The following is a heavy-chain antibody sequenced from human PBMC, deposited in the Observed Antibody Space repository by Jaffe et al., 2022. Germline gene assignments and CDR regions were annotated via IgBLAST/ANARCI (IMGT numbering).Heavy chain of an antibody. CDR3: VRHAGGQYYYDSSGYRSFDY. V-gene: IGHV5-51*01. J-gene: IGHJ4*02. Sequence: EVQLVQSGAEVKKPGESLKISCKGSGYSFTSYWIGWVRQMPGKGLEWMGIIYPGDSDTRYSPSFQGQVTISADKSISTAYLQWSSLKASDTAMYYCVRHAGGQYYYDSSGYRSFDYWGQGTLVTVSS. CDR2: IYPGDSDT. CDR1: GYSFTSYW. D-gene: IGHD3-22*01.